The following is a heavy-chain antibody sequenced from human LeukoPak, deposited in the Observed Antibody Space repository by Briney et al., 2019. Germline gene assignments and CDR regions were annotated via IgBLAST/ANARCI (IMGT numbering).Heavy chain of an antibody. CDR1: GFTFSSYG. CDR3: ARVDILTGYYLDY. Sequence: PGGSLRLSCAASGFTFSSYGMHWVRQAPGKGLEWVAVISYDGSNKYYADSVKGRFTISRDNSKNTLYLQMNSLRAEDTAVYYCARVDILTGYYLDYWGQGTLVTVSS. D-gene: IGHD3-9*01. CDR2: ISYDGSNK. V-gene: IGHV3-30*03. J-gene: IGHJ4*02.